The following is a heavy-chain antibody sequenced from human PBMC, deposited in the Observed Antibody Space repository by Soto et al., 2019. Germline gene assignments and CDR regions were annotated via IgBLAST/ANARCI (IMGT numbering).Heavy chain of an antibody. CDR1: GYTFTSYG. J-gene: IGHJ4*02. Sequence: DSVQVSCKASGYTFTSYGISWVRQAPGQGLEWMGWISAYNGNTNYAQKLQGRVTMTTDTSTSTAYMELRSLRSDDTAVYYCARGGIPSYYEFWSGYYTPGLYDLDYWGQGTLVTVS. D-gene: IGHD3-3*01. CDR2: ISAYNGNT. V-gene: IGHV1-18*01. CDR3: ARGGIPSYYEFWSGYYTPGLYDLDY.